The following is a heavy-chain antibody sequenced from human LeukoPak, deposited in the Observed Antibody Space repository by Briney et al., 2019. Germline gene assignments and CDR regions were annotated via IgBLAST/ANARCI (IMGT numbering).Heavy chain of an antibody. Sequence: PSETLSLTCTVSGGSISSGGYYWSWIRQPPGKGLEWIGYIYHSGSTNYNPSLKSRVTISVDTSKNQFSLKLSSVTAADTAVYYCARDMDLSVWSGYPAMDVWGKGTTVTVSS. CDR2: IYHSGST. J-gene: IGHJ6*04. CDR1: GGSISSGGYY. CDR3: ARDMDLSVWSGYPAMDV. D-gene: IGHD3-3*01. V-gene: IGHV4-61*08.